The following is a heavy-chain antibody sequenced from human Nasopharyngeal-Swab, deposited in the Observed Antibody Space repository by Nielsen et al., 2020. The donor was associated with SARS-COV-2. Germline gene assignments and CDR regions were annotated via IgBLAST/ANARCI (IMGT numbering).Heavy chain of an antibody. CDR2: ISSNSKNI. Sequence: GGSLRLSCAASGFTFDDFVMHWVRQAPGKGLEWFSDISSNSKNIGYADSVKGRFTISRDDAKNSLYLQMNSLRAEDTALYYCANGRDWGQGTLVTVSS. CDR1: GFTFDDFV. CDR3: ANGRD. V-gene: IGHV3-9*01. J-gene: IGHJ4*02.